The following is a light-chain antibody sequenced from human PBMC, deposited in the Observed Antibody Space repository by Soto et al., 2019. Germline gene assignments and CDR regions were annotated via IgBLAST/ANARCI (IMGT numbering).Light chain of an antibody. CDR3: QSYDSSLSGVV. CDR2: GDS. J-gene: IGLJ3*02. V-gene: IGLV1-40*01. CDR1: SSNIGADYA. Sequence: QAVLTQPPSVSGAPGQRVTISCTGSSSNIGADYAVHWYQQVPGTAPKLLIYGDSNRPSGVPDHFSGSRSGTSASLVITGLQAEDEADYYCQSYDSSLSGVVFGGGTKLTVL.